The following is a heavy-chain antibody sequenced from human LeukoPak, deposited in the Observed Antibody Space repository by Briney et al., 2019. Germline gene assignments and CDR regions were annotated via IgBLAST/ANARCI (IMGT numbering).Heavy chain of an antibody. J-gene: IGHJ4*02. CDR1: GGTFSSYA. CDR2: IIPIFGTA. CDR3: ARGQRGVEMATIMRGGLDY. D-gene: IGHD5-24*01. Sequence: GASVKVSCKASGGTFSSYAISWVRQAPGQGLEWMGGIIPIFGTANYAQKFQGRVTITADKSTSTAYMELSSLRSEDTAVYYCARGQRGVEMATIMRGGLDYWGQGTLVTVSS. V-gene: IGHV1-69*06.